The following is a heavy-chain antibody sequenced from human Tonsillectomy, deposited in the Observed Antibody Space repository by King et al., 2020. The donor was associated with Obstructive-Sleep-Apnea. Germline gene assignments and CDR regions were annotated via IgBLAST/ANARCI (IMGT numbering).Heavy chain of an antibody. V-gene: IGHV3-33*01. J-gene: IGHJ3*02. CDR2: IWYDGSNK. CDR1: GFTFSSYG. Sequence: VQLVESGGGVVQPGRSLRLSCAASGFTFSSYGMHWVRQAPDKGLEWVAVIWYDGSNKYYADSVKGRFTISRDNSKNTLYLQMNSLRAEDTAVYYCAREGGEHYGAFDIWAKGQWSPSLQ. D-gene: IGHD3-10*01. CDR3: AREGGEHYGAFDI.